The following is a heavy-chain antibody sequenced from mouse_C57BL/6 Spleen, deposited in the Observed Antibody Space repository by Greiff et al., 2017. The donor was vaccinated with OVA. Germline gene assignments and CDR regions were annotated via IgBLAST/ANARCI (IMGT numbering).Heavy chain of an antibody. CDR1: GFTFTDYY. J-gene: IGHJ4*01. Sequence: EVKLVESGGGLVQPGGSLSLSCAASGFTFTDYYMSWVRQPPGKALEWLGFIRNKANGYTTEDSASVKGQFTISRDNSQSILYLQMNALRAEDSSTYYCARCGTPIDYAMDYWGQGTSVTVSS. V-gene: IGHV7-3*01. CDR3: ARCGTPIDYAMDY. D-gene: IGHD1-1*01. CDR2: IRNKANGYTT.